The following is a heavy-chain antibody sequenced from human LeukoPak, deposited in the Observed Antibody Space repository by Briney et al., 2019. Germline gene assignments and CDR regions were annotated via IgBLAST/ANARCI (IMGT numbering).Heavy chain of an antibody. D-gene: IGHD6-19*01. Sequence: PGGSLRLSCAASGFTVSSNYMSWVRQAPGKGLEWVSVIYSGGSTYYADSVKGRFTISRDNSKNTLYLQMNGLRAEDTAVYYCAKDKAVAGTRYYFDYWGQGTLVTVSS. CDR3: AKDKAVAGTRYYFDY. J-gene: IGHJ4*02. CDR1: GFTVSSNY. V-gene: IGHV3-53*05. CDR2: IYSGGST.